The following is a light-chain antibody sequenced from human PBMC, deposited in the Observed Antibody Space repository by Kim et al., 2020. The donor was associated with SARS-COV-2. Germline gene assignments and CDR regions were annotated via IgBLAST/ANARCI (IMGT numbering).Light chain of an antibody. CDR2: RTN. V-gene: IGLV1-47*01. J-gene: IGLJ2*01. Sequence: ELTQPPSASGTPGQRVTISCSGSSSNIGSHYVYWYQQLPGRAPKTLIYRTNQRPSGVPDRFSGSKSGTSASLAISGLRSEDEADYYCAAWDDSLSGRALGGGTQLTVL. CDR1: SSNIGSHY. CDR3: AAWDDSLSGRA.